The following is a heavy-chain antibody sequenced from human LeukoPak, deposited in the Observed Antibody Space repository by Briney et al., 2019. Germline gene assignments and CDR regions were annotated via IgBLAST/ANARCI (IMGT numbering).Heavy chain of an antibody. CDR3: ARLTTVTTSYYYYGMDV. Sequence: GGSLRLSCAASGFTSSSYSMNWVRQAPGQGLEWVSSISSSSSYTYYADSVKGRFTISRDNAKNSPYLQMNSLRAEDTAVYYCARLTTVTTSYYYYGMDVWGQGTTVTVSS. J-gene: IGHJ6*02. CDR2: ISSSSSYT. V-gene: IGHV3-21*01. CDR1: GFTSSSYS. D-gene: IGHD4-17*01.